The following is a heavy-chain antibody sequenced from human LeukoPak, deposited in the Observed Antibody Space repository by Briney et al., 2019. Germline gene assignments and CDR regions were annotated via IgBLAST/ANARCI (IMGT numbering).Heavy chain of an antibody. J-gene: IGHJ4*02. CDR3: ARGSGSYSTYFDF. CDR2: ISWNGGST. CDR1: GFNFDDYG. D-gene: IGHD1-26*01. Sequence: GGSLRLSCAASGFNFDDYGMTWVRQAPGEGLEWVSGISWNGGSTAYVDSVKGRFTISRDNAKNSLYLQMNSLRGEDTALYYCARGSGSYSTYFDFWGQGTLVSVSS. V-gene: IGHV3-20*04.